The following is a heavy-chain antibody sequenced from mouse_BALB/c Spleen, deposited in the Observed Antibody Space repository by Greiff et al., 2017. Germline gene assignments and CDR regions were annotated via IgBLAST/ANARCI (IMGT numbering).Heavy chain of an antibody. D-gene: IGHD2-1*01. CDR1: GFTFSSYT. V-gene: IGHV5-9*03. J-gene: IGHJ3*01. CDR2: ISSGGGNT. CDR3: ARWNGNYVGWFAY. Sequence: EVQGVESGGGLVKPGGSLKLSCAASGFTFSSYTMSWVRQTPEKRLEWVATISSGGGNTYYPDSVKGRFTISRDNAKNNLYLQMSSLRSEDTALYYCARWNGNYVGWFAYWGQGTLVTVSA.